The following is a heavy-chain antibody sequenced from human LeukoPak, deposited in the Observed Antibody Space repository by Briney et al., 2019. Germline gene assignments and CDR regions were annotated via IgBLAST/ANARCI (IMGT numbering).Heavy chain of an antibody. J-gene: IGHJ4*02. V-gene: IGHV4-34*01. D-gene: IGHD6-19*01. CDR3: ARYSSGWYDIYFDY. CDR1: GFTFSSYA. CDR2: INHSGST. Sequence: GSLRLSCAASGFTFSSYAMSWVRQAPGKGLEWIGEINHSGSTNYNPSLKSRVTISVDTSKNQFSLKLSSVTAADTAVYYCARYSSGWYDIYFDYWGQGTLVTVSS.